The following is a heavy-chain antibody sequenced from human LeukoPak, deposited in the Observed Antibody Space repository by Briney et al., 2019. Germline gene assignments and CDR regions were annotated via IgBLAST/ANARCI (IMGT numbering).Heavy chain of an antibody. CDR1: GYTFTTSG. V-gene: IGHV1-2*02. Sequence: ASLKVSCKASGYTFTTSGINWVRQAPGQGLEWMGWINPNSGGTNYAQKFQGRVTMTRDTSISTAYMELSRLRSDDTAVYYCAREPGITIFGVVIMGAFDIWGQGTMVTVSS. J-gene: IGHJ3*02. CDR2: INPNSGGT. CDR3: AREPGITIFGVVIMGAFDI. D-gene: IGHD3-3*01.